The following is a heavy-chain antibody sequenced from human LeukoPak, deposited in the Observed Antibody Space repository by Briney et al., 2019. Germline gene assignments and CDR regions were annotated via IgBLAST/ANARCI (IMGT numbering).Heavy chain of an antibody. CDR2: IYGDGST. CDR1: GGSITSYY. CDR3: ARTKLGAVDAFDI. D-gene: IGHD7-27*01. J-gene: IGHJ3*02. Sequence: SETLSLTCTVSGGSITSYYWTWIRQPPGKGLEWIGFIYGDGSTKYNLSLKSRVTISVDTSKNQFSLKLSSVTAADTAVYYCARTKLGAVDAFDIWGQGTMVTVSS. V-gene: IGHV4-59*08.